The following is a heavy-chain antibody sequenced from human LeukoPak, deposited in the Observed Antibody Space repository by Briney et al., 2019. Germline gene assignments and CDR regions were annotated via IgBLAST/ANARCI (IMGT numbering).Heavy chain of an antibody. Sequence: PGGSLRLSCAASGFTFSIYWMSWVRQAPGKGLEWVANIKEDGSEKYYVDSVKGRFTISRDNAKNSLYLQMNSLRAEDTALYYCARDWRPLVATAGADSDYWGQGTLVTVSS. CDR2: IKEDGSEK. CDR3: ARDWRPLVATAGADSDY. V-gene: IGHV3-7*01. D-gene: IGHD5-12*01. CDR1: GFTFSIYW. J-gene: IGHJ4*02.